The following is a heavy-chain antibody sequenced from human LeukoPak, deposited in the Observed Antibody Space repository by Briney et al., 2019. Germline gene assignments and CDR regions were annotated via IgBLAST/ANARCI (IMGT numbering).Heavy chain of an antibody. CDR2: IIPIFGTA. V-gene: IGHV1-69*13. CDR3: ARDQDSGYDHYFDY. J-gene: IGHJ4*02. Sequence: ASVKVSCKASGGTFSSYAISWVRQAPGQGLEWMGGIIPIFGTANYAQKFQGRVTITADESTSTAYMELSSLRSEDTAVYYCARDQDSGYDHYFDYWGQGTLVTVSS. D-gene: IGHD5-12*01. CDR1: GGTFSSYA.